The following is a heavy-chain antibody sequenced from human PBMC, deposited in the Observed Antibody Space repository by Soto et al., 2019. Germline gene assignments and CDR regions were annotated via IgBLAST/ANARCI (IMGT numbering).Heavy chain of an antibody. CDR2: VSFDGGST. J-gene: IGHJ4*02. D-gene: IGHD3-22*01. CDR3: AKDQRPPFDSSGYYGPAFDY. Sequence: PGGSLRLSCAASGFSFRSLAMHWVRQAPGKGLEWVALVSFDGGSTYYAESVKGRFTASRDNSKDTLHLQMNSLRADDTAVYYCAKDQRPPFDSSGYYGPAFDYWGQGTLVTVSS. CDR1: GFSFRSLA. V-gene: IGHV3-30*18.